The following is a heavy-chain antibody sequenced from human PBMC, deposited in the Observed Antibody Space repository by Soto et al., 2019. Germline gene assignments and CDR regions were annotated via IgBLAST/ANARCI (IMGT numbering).Heavy chain of an antibody. CDR2: IKQDGSEK. J-gene: IGHJ1*01. V-gene: IGHV3-7*03. Sequence: EVQLVESGGGLVQPGGSLRLSCAASGFTFSSYWMSWVRQAPGKGLEWVANIKQDGSEKYYVDSVKGRFTISRDNAKNSLYLQMNRLRAEDTAVYYCARAVYYYASSGQPVLVFQHWGQGTLVTVSS. CDR3: ARAVYYYASSGQPVLVFQH. D-gene: IGHD3-22*01. CDR1: GFTFSSYW.